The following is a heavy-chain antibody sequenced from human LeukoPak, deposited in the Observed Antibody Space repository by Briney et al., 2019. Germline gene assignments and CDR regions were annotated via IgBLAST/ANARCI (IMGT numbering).Heavy chain of an antibody. CDR2: INHSGST. D-gene: IGHD3-22*01. CDR3: ARTRGYYYSVDY. Sequence: SETLSLTCAVYGGSFSGYYWSWIRQPPGKGLEWIGEINHSGSTNYNPSLTSRVTISVDTSKNQFSLKLSSVTAADTAVYHCARTRGYYYSVDYWGQGTLVTVSS. J-gene: IGHJ4*02. V-gene: IGHV4-34*01. CDR1: GGSFSGYY.